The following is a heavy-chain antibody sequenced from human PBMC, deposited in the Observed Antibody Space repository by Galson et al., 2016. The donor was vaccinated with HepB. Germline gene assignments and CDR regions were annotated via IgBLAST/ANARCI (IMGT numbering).Heavy chain of an antibody. CDR2: ISNSNSYI. CDR1: GFTFSTYN. Sequence: SLRLSCAASGFTFSTYNMHWVRQAPGKGLEWVSSISNSNSYIYYTDSVKGRFTISRDNAKNSLYLQMNSLRAEDTAVYYCARDFGYCSSTSCYKGGLFYYYGMDVWGQGTTVTVSS. J-gene: IGHJ6*02. V-gene: IGHV3-21*01. D-gene: IGHD2-2*02. CDR3: ARDFGYCSSTSCYKGGLFYYYGMDV.